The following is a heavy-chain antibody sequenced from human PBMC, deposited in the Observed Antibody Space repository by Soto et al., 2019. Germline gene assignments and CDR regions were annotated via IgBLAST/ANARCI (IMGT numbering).Heavy chain of an antibody. CDR2: LSSRGFST. J-gene: IGHJ3*02. D-gene: IGHD2-8*01. V-gene: IGHV3-23*01. Sequence: EVQLLESGGDLVQPGGSLRLSCAASGFTFNDYALPWVRQVPGKGLEWVSSLSSRGFSTHYAESVKGRFTISRDNIKNTVYLQMNSLRAEDTAVYYCARDRAVYCSNGICPDAFDIWGQGTLVTVSS. CDR1: GFTFNDYA. CDR3: ARDRAVYCSNGICPDAFDI.